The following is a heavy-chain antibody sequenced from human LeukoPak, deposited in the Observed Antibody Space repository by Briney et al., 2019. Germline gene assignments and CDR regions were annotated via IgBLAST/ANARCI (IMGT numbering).Heavy chain of an antibody. Sequence: GGSLRLSCAASGFTFSNYAMTWVRQAPGEGLEWVSDISGSGSTTDYANSVKGRFTISRDNSKNTLYLQVDSLRAEDTALYYCAKHGRFTGGNSVIDYWGRGILVTVS. CDR3: AKHGRFTGGNSVIDY. J-gene: IGHJ4*02. CDR1: GFTFSNYA. D-gene: IGHD4-23*01. CDR2: ISGSGSTT. V-gene: IGHV3-23*01.